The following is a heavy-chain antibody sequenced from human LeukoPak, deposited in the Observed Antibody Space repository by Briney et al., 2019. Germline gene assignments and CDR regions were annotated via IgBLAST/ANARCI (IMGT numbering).Heavy chain of an antibody. CDR3: ARDRSNFFWSGYYTWFDP. J-gene: IGHJ5*02. CDR1: GDSVSSNSAA. CDR2: TYYRSKWYN. D-gene: IGHD3-3*01. V-gene: IGHV6-1*01. Sequence: SQTLSLTCAISGDSVSSNSAAWNWIRQSPSRGLEWLGRTYYRSKWYNDYAVSVKSRITINPDTSKNQFSLQLNSVTPEDTAVYYCARDRSNFFWSGYYTWFDPWGQGTLVTVSS.